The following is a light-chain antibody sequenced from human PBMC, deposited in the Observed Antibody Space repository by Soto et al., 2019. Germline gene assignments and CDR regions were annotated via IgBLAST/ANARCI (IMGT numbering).Light chain of an antibody. V-gene: IGLV2-14*01. CDR2: EVS. J-gene: IGLJ1*01. CDR3: TSYRSDNSSDV. Sequence: QSVLTQPASVSGSPGQSITISCSGSSSDIGTYTSVSWYQQHPGNAPKLMIYEVSNRPSGVSNHFSGSRSANTATLTISGLQADDDAHYYCTSYRSDNSSDVFGTGTKLTVL. CDR1: SSDIGTYTS.